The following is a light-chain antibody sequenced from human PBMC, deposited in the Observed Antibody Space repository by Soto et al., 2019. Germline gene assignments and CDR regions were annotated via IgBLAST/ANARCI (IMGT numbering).Light chain of an antibody. J-gene: IGKJ1*01. CDR1: QSVSSSY. V-gene: IGKV3-20*01. CDR3: QQYASFLRT. Sequence: EIVLTHSPGTLSMSAGERATLSCRASQSVSSSYLAWYQQKPGQAPRLLIYGASRRATGIPDRFSGSGSGTDFTLTISRLEPEDFAVYYCQQYASFLRTFGQGTKVEIK. CDR2: GAS.